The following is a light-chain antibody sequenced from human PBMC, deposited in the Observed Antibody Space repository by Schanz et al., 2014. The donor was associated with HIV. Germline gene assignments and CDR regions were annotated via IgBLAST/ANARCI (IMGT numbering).Light chain of an antibody. CDR1: SSDVGAFNF. V-gene: IGLV2-8*01. CDR3: SSYTGSNIVV. J-gene: IGLJ2*01. CDR2: EVS. Sequence: QSALTQPASASGSPGQSVTISCTGTSSDVGAFNFVSWYQQHPGKAPKLMIYEVSKRPSGVPDRFSGSKSGTSASLAISGLQSEDEADYYCSSYTGSNIVVFGGGTKLTVL.